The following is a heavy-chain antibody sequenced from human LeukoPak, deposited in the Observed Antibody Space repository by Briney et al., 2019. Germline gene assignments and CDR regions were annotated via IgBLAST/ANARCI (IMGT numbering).Heavy chain of an antibody. CDR1: RGTFSTSA. Sequence: GSSVNVSCRASRGTFSTSAISWVRQGPGQGLEWMGGINPIFGTANYAQKFQGRVTITADESTSTAYMELSSLRSEDTAVYYCARDTIFGPLWGRGTLVTVSS. J-gene: IGHJ4*02. V-gene: IGHV1-69*01. CDR2: INPIFGTA. D-gene: IGHD3-3*01. CDR3: ARDTIFGPL.